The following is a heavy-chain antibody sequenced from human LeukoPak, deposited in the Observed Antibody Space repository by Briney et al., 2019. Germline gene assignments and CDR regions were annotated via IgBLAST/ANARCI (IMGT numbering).Heavy chain of an antibody. CDR3: ARPGVGSGRYGAFDI. CDR2: INTNTGNP. V-gene: IGHV7-4-1*02. CDR1: GYTFTSYA. Sequence: ASVKVSCKASGYTFTSYAMNWVRQAPGQGLERMGWINTNTGNPTYAQGFTGRFVFSLDTSVSTAYLQISSLKAEDTAVYYCARPGVGSGRYGAFDIWGQGALVIVSS. D-gene: IGHD5-18*01. J-gene: IGHJ3*02.